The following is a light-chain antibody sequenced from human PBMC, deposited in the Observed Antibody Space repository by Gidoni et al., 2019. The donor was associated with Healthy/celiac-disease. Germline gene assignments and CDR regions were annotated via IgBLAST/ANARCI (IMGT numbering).Light chain of an antibody. CDR1: QSVSSN. CDR2: GAS. J-gene: IGKJ2*01. Sequence: EVVMTQCPATLSVSPGERATLSCRASQSVSSNVAWYQQKPGQAPRLLIYGASTRATGIPARFSGSGSGTEFTLTISSLQSEDFAVYYCQQYNNWPHTFGQGTKLEIK. CDR3: QQYNNWPHT. V-gene: IGKV3-15*01.